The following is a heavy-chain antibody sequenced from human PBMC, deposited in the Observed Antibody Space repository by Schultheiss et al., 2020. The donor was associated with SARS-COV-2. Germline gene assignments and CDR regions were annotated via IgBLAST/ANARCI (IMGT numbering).Heavy chain of an antibody. CDR1: GFTFSSYW. CDR2: INSDGSDS. CDR3: ARARAEQHLPFSWGPIPHPTTWFDP. V-gene: IGHV3-74*01. J-gene: IGHJ5*02. Sequence: GESLKISCAASGFTFSSYWMHWVRQAPGKGLVWVSRINSDGSDSSYADSVKGRFTVSRDNAGNTLYLQMNNLRVEDTAMYYCARARAEQHLPFSWGPIPHPTTWFDPWGQGTLVTVSS. D-gene: IGHD6-13*01.